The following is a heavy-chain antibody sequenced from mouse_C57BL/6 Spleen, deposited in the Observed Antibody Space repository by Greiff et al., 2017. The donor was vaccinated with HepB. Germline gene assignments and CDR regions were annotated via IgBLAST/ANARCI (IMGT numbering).Heavy chain of an antibody. D-gene: IGHD2-1*01. CDR1: GFTFTDYY. V-gene: IGHV7-3*01. Sequence: EVQVVESGGGLVQPGGSLSLSCAASGFTFTDYYMSWVRQPPGKALEWLGFIRNKANGYTTEYSASVKGRFTISRDNSQSILYLQMNALRAEDSATYYCARLLDAMDYWGQGTSVTVSS. CDR2: IRNKANGYTT. CDR3: ARLLDAMDY. J-gene: IGHJ4*01.